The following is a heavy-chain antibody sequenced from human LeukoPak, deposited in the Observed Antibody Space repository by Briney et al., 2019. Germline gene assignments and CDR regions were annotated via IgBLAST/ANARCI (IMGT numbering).Heavy chain of an antibody. CDR1: GGSISSGSYY. J-gene: IGHJ4*01. CDR2: IYTSGST. V-gene: IGHV4-61*02. Sequence: PSETLSLTCTVSGGSISSGSYYWSWIRQPAGKGLEWIGRIYTSGSTNYNPSLKSRVTISVDTSKNQFSLKLSSVTAADTAVYYCARENPSLYYYDSSGPDDWGPGTLVTVSS. CDR3: ARENPSLYYYDSSGPDD. D-gene: IGHD3-22*01.